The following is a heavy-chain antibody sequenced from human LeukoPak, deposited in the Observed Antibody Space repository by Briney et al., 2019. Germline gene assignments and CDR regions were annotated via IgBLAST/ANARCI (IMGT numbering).Heavy chain of an antibody. CDR1: GFTFSSSA. V-gene: IGHV1-58*02. CDR2: IVVGSGNT. D-gene: IGHD3-10*01. CDR3: AADPRGIGSNWFDP. J-gene: IGHJ5*02. Sequence: SVKVSCKASGFTFSSSAMQWVRQACGQRLEWIGWIVVGSGNTKYAQKMQERVTITRDMSTSTAYMELSSLRSEDTAVYYCAADPRGIGSNWFDPWGQGTLVTVSS.